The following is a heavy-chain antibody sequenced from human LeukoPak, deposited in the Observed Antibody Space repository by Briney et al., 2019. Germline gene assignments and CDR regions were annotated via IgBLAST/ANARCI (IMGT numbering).Heavy chain of an antibody. V-gene: IGHV4-39*01. CDR1: GGSISSSSYY. CDR2: IYYSGST. J-gene: IGHJ4*02. Sequence: SETLSLTCTVSGGSISSSSYYWGWIRQPPGRGLEWIGSIYYSGSTYYNPSLKSRVTISVDTSKNQFSLKLSSVTAADTAVYYCARQGNIVLWFGELGNYFDYGGQGTLVTVSS. D-gene: IGHD3-10*01. CDR3: ARQGNIVLWFGELGNYFDY.